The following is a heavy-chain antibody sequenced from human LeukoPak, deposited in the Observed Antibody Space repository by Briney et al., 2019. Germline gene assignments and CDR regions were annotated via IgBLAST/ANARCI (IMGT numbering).Heavy chain of an antibody. Sequence: GSLRLSCAASGFTFSSYEMNWVRQPPGQGLEWIGSIYYSGSTYYNPSLKSRVTIPVDTSKNQFSLNLTSVTAADTAVYYCARSPFAWGTFPGGFDFWGQGILVTVSS. CDR2: IYYSGST. D-gene: IGHD3-16*01. CDR3: ARSPFAWGTFPGGFDF. V-gene: IGHV4-59*12. CDR1: GFTFSSYE. J-gene: IGHJ4*02.